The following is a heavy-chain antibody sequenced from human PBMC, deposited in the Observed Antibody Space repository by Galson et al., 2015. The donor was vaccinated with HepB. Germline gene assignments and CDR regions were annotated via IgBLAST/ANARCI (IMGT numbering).Heavy chain of an antibody. CDR3: AKEGISGNYWPEYFQH. J-gene: IGHJ1*01. CDR1: GFTFRSYG. Sequence: SLRLSCAASGFTFRSYGIHWVRQAPGKGLEWVAVISYDGSNKYYADSVKGRFTISRDNSKNTLYLQMNSLRAEDTAVYYCAKEGISGNYWPEYFQHWGQGTLVTVSS. V-gene: IGHV3-30*18. D-gene: IGHD1-26*01. CDR2: ISYDGSNK.